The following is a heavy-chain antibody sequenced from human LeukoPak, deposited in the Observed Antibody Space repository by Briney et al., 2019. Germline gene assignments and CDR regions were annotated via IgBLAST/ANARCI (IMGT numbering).Heavy chain of an antibody. CDR1: GYTFTSYG. J-gene: IGHJ4*02. CDR2: ISAYNGNT. D-gene: IGHD3-10*01. Sequence: GASVKVSCKASGYTFTSYGISWVRQAPGQGLEWMGWISAYNGNTNYAQKLQGRVTMTTDTSTSTAYVELRSLRSDDTAVFYCARDLSVGAGSYQDYWGQGTLVTVSS. CDR3: ARDLSVGAGSYQDY. V-gene: IGHV1-18*01.